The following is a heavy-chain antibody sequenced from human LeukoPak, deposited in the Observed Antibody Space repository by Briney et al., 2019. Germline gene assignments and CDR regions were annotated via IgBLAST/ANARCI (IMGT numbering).Heavy chain of an antibody. J-gene: IGHJ5*02. V-gene: IGHV3-15*01. Sequence: GESLRLSCAASGFTFSNAWMSWVRQAPGKGLEWVGRIRSKTDGGTTDYAAPVKGRLTISRDDSTNTLYLHMNSLKTDDTAVYYCTTDYGHGTWGQGTLVTVSS. CDR2: IRSKTDGGTT. D-gene: IGHD1-1*01. CDR1: GFTFSNAW. CDR3: TTDYGHGT.